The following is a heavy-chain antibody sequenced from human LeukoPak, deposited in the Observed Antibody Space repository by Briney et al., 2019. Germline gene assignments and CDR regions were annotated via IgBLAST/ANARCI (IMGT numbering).Heavy chain of an antibody. CDR2: IYSTGST. D-gene: IGHD3-10*01. CDR3: ARDQTYSGSGIYTYFDY. Sequence: SSETLSLTCTVSGGSISSGGHYWSWIRQPAGKGLEYLGRIYSTGSTNYNPSLRSRVTISVDTSKNHFSLKLSSVTAADTAVYYCARDQTYSGSGIYTYFDYWGQGILVTVSS. J-gene: IGHJ4*02. CDR1: GGSISSGGHY. V-gene: IGHV4-61*02.